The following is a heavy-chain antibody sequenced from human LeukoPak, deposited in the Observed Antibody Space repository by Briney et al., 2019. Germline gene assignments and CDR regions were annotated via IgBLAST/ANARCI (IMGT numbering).Heavy chain of an antibody. CDR3: AKDRYCSSTSCYREGAFDI. D-gene: IGHD2-2*01. J-gene: IGHJ3*02. V-gene: IGHV3-66*02. Sequence: GGSLRLSCAASGFTVSSNYMSWVRQAPGKGLEWVSVIYSGGSTYYADSVKGRFTISRDNSKNTLYLQMNSLRAEDTAVYYCAKDRYCSSTSCYREGAFDIWGQGTMVTVSS. CDR1: GFTVSSNY. CDR2: IYSGGST.